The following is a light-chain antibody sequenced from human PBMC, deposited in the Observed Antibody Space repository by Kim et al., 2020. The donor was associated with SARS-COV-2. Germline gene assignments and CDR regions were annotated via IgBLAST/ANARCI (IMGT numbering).Light chain of an antibody. CDR3: ASHGGYDYV. CDR1: IGDFGSYKY. V-gene: IGLV2-8*01. CDR2: EVT. J-gene: IGLJ1*01. Sequence: QSALTQPPSASGSPGQSVAISCSGTIGDFGSYKYVSWYQQHPGKSPKLIIYEVTKRPSGVPDRFSGPMSGNTASLTVSGLQAEDEADYYCASHGGYDYVFGTGTKVTVL.